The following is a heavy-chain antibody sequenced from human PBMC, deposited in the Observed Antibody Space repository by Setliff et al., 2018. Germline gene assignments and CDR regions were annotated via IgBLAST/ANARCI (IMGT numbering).Heavy chain of an antibody. J-gene: IGHJ5*02. CDR3: ARQLIGVTDGTFDP. Sequence: ASVKVSCKASGYTFTDYFLHWLRQAPGQGLEWMGWINPGSGETVYAHKFQGKIIMTRDTSVSTAYVDVMSDDTAVYYCARQLIGVTDGTFDPWGQGTLVTVSS. D-gene: IGHD1-1*01. V-gene: IGHV1-2*07. CDR1: GYTFTDYF. CDR2: INPGSGET.